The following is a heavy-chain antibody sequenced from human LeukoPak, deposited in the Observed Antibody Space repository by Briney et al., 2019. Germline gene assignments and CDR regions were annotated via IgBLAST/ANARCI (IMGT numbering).Heavy chain of an antibody. D-gene: IGHD3-22*01. Sequence: GGSLRLSCAASGFTFSNFAMNWVRQAPGKGLEWVSAISGGGSATFYAASVKGRFTISRDNSKNTVFLQMNSLRAEDTAVYYCAKNSDISVYYSEGFDYWGQGTQATVSS. CDR3: AKNSDISVYYSEGFDY. J-gene: IGHJ4*02. CDR2: ISGGGSAT. CDR1: GFTFSNFA. V-gene: IGHV3-23*01.